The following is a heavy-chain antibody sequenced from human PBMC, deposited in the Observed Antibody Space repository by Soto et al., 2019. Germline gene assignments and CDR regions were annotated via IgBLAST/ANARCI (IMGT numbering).Heavy chain of an antibody. Sequence: SETLSITCAVYGGSFSGYYWSWIRQPPGKGLEWIGEINHSGSTNYNPALKSRVTISVDTSKNQFSLKLSSVTAADTAVYYCARGGDYGGNGGQYDFDYWGQGTLVTVSS. CDR2: INHSGST. J-gene: IGHJ4*02. CDR1: GGSFSGYY. CDR3: ARGGDYGGNGGQYDFDY. V-gene: IGHV4-34*01. D-gene: IGHD4-17*01.